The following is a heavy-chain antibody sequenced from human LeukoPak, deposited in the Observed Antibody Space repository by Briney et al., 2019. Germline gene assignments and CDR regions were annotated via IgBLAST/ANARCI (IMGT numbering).Heavy chain of an antibody. CDR2: INTNGKTI. CDR1: GFTFSGFE. J-gene: IGHJ4*02. Sequence: GGSLRLSCAASGFTFSGFEMNWVRQAPGKGLEWVSHINTNGKTIYYADSVKGRFTISRDNAKKSLYLQMTSLRADDTAIYYCSRGGELATLPEPFDYWGQGTLVTVSS. V-gene: IGHV3-48*03. CDR3: SRGGELATLPEPFDY. D-gene: IGHD1-14*01.